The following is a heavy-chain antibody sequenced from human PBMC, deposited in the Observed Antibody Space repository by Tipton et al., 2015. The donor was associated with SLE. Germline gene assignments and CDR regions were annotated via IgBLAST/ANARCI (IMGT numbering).Heavy chain of an antibody. J-gene: IGHJ4*02. CDR3: ARDAGPRDYFDF. Sequence: TLSLTCSVSGYSISSGYRWGWIRQSPGKGLEWIGSVHHSGSTYYNPSLKSRVAISVDKSKNQSSLKVNFVTAADTAVYYCARDAGPRDYFDFWGQGTLVTVSS. V-gene: IGHV4-38-2*02. CDR2: VHHSGST. CDR1: GYSISSGYR.